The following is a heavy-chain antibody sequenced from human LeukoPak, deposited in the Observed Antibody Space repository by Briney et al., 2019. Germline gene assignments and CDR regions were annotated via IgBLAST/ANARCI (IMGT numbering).Heavy chain of an antibody. J-gene: IGHJ4*02. Sequence: PGGSLGLSCAASGFTFSSYAMSWVRQAPGKGLEWVSAISGSGGSTYYADSVKGRFTISRDNSKNTLYLQMNSLRAEDTAVYYCAKASVLRYFDWHDYWGQGTLVTVSS. CDR2: ISGSGGST. CDR1: GFTFSSYA. V-gene: IGHV3-23*01. D-gene: IGHD3-9*01. CDR3: AKASVLRYFDWHDY.